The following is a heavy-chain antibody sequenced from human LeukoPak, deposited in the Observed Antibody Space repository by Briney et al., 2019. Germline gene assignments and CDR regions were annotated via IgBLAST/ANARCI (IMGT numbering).Heavy chain of an antibody. CDR2: IGDAGT. V-gene: IGHV3-23*01. CDR3: AKNLGPFDV. D-gene: IGHD3-16*01. Sequence: GGSLRLSCAAPGFTFNDFAMTWVRQAPGKGLEWVSSIGDAGTYYADSVKGRFTISRDNSKNMLYLQLNGLRAGDTAMYYCAKNLGPFDVRGQGTMVTVPS. CDR1: GFTFNDFA. J-gene: IGHJ3*01.